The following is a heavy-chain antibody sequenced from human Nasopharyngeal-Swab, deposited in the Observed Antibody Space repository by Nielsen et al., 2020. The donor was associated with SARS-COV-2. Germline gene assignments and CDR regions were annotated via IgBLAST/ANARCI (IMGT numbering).Heavy chain of an antibody. D-gene: IGHD3-10*01. Sequence: ASVKVSCKASGYALSNFYIHWLRQAPGQGLEWMGIINPSGESTSYAQKFQGRVTMTRDTSTVYLQVSSLRFEDTAVYYCATDLDSLLDGSGSYYKYGMDVWGQGTTVTVSS. V-gene: IGHV1-46*01. CDR2: INPSGEST. CDR3: ATDLDSLLDGSGSYYKYGMDV. CDR1: GYALSNFY. J-gene: IGHJ6*02.